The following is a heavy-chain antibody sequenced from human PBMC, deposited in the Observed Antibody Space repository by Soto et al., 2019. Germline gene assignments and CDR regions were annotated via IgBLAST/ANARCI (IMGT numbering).Heavy chain of an antibody. J-gene: IGHJ6*02. CDR2: ISYDGSNK. D-gene: IGHD2-15*01. CDR3: AREIRRRNVVVVAAQPSSLGRRGFDV. V-gene: IGHV3-30-3*01. CDR1: GFTFSSYA. Sequence: GGSLRLSCAASGFTFSSYAMHWVRQAPGKGLEWVAVISYDGSNKYYADSVKGRFTISRDNSKNTLYLQMNSLRAEDTAVYYCAREIRRRNVVVVAAQPSSLGRRGFDVWGQGTTVTVSS.